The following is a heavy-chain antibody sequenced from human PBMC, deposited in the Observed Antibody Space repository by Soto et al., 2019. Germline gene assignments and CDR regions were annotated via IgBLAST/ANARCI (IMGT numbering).Heavy chain of an antibody. CDR3: ARAWGYYFDY. CDR1: GGSISSYY. CDR2: IYYSGST. V-gene: IGHV4-59*01. D-gene: IGHD3-16*01. Sequence: QVQLQESGPGLVKPSETLSLTCTVSGGSISSYYWSWIRQPPGKGLEWIGYIYYSGSTNYNPSLXGXVXIXXGPSKNHFSLKLRSVTAADTAVYYCARAWGYYFDYWGQGTLVTVSS. J-gene: IGHJ4*02.